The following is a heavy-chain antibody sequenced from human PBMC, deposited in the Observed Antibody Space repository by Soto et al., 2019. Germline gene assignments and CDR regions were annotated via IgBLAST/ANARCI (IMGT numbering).Heavy chain of an antibody. CDR1: GRTFLISA. CDR3: ARGKEWEQPSNHYYFDY. Sequence: QVQLVQSGAEVKTPGSSVRVSCKTAGRTFLISAIAWVRQAPGQGLEWMGGIIPILGTIHVAQNFQGRVHCTADRSTNTAYLDLSSLRSEDTATYVCARGKEWEQPSNHYYFDYWGQGSQVIVSS. CDR2: IIPILGTI. D-gene: IGHD1-26*01. V-gene: IGHV1-69*06. J-gene: IGHJ4*02.